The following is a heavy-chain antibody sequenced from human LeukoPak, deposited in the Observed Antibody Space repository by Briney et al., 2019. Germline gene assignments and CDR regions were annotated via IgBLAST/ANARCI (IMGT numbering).Heavy chain of an antibody. D-gene: IGHD3-22*01. Sequence: GGSLRLSCTASGFTFGDYAMSWFRQAPGKGLEWVGFIRSKAYGGTTEYAASVKGRFTISRDDSKSIAYLQMNSLKTEDTAVYYCTRDQGAYSDISGYPPPFDYWGQGTLVTVSS. V-gene: IGHV3-49*03. CDR1: GFTFGDYA. CDR3: TRDQGAYSDISGYPPPFDY. CDR2: IRSKAYGGTT. J-gene: IGHJ4*02.